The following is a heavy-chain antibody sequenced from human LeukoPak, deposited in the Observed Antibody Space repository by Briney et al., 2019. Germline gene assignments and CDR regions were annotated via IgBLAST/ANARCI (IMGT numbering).Heavy chain of an antibody. J-gene: IGHJ6*04. CDR2: FDPEDGET. CDR1: GYTLTVLS. Sequence: ASVKVSCKVSGYTLTVLSMHWVRQAPGKGLEWMGGFDPEDGETIYAQKFQGRVTMTEDTSTDTAYMELSSLRSEDTAVYYCATPRTGGYCSSTSCYYYYGMDVWGKGTTVTVSS. D-gene: IGHD2-2*01. V-gene: IGHV1-24*01. CDR3: ATPRTGGYCSSTSCYYYYGMDV.